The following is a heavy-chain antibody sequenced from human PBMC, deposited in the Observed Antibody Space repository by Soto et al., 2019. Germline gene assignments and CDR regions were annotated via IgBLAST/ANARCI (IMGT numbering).Heavy chain of an antibody. CDR1: GGTFTCYI. V-gene: IGHV4-34*01. CDR3: ARGPTTEKVDS. CDR2: INHSGSA. Sequence: SETLSPTSDFSGGTFTCYIWTWIRQTPGKGLQWIGQINHSGSANYNPSLKSRVTISVHTSNSQFSLELSSVTAADTAMYYCARGPTTEKVDSWGQG. J-gene: IGHJ4*02.